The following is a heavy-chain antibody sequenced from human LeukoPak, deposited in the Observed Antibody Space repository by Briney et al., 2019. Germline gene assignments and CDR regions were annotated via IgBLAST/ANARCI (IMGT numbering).Heavy chain of an antibody. CDR1: GGSISSHY. CDR2: IYYSGST. J-gene: IGHJ4*02. D-gene: IGHD5-12*01. Sequence: SETLSLTCTVSGGSISSHYWSWIRQPPGKGLEWIGYIYYSGSTNYNPSLKSRVTISVDTSKNQFSLKLSSVTAADTAVYYCARDKYTGYETFDYWGQGTPVTVSS. CDR3: ARDKYTGYETFDY. V-gene: IGHV4-59*11.